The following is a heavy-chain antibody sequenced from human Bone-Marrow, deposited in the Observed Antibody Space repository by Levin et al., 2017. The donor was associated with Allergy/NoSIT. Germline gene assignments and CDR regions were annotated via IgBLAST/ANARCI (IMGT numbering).Heavy chain of an antibody. V-gene: IGHV3-15*01. CDR1: GFTFSNAW. J-gene: IGHJ6*02. CDR3: TTLGYCSSTSCYPNYYYYGMDV. D-gene: IGHD2-2*01. Sequence: GESLKISCAASGFTFSNAWMSWVRQAPGKGLEWVGRIKSKTDGGTTDYAAPVKGRFTISRDDSKNTLYLQMNSLKTEDTAVYYCTTLGYCSSTSCYPNYYYYGMDVWGQGTTVTVSS. CDR2: IKSKTDGGTT.